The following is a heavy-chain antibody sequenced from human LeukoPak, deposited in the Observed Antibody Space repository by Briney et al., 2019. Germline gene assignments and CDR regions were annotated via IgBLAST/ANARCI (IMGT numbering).Heavy chain of an antibody. J-gene: IGHJ4*02. CDR3: AKGNSGWFTAVDY. D-gene: IGHD6-19*01. CDR1: GFPFSSYA. Sequence: PGGSLRLSCATSGFPFSSYAMTWVRQAPGKGLEWVSGISGSGGNTYYANSVKGRFTISRDNSKNTLYLQMNSLRAEDTAVYYCAKGNSGWFTAVDYWGQGTLVTVSS. V-gene: IGHV3-23*01. CDR2: ISGSGGNT.